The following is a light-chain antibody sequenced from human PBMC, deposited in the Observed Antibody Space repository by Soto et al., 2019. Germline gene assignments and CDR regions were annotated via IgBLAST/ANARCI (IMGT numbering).Light chain of an antibody. CDR2: GAS. Sequence: EIVLTQSPGTLSLSPGERVTLSCRASQSVSSTYLVWYQQKPGQAPRLLIYGASSRATGIPDRFSGSGSGTDFTLTIRRLEPEDFAMYYCQQFGSSPYTFGQGTKLENK. J-gene: IGKJ2*01. V-gene: IGKV3-20*01. CDR3: QQFGSSPYT. CDR1: QSVSSTY.